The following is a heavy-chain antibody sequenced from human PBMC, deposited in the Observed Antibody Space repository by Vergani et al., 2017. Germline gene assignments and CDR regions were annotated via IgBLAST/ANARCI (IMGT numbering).Heavy chain of an antibody. Sequence: QVQLQESGPGLVKPSETLSLTCTVSGGSISSYYWSWIRQPPGKGLEWIGYIYYSGSTNYNPSLKSRVTISVDTSKNQFSLKLSSVTAADTAVYYCARDRGYCSSTSCHNWFDSWGQGTLVTVSS. CDR1: GGSISSYY. CDR2: IYYSGST. D-gene: IGHD2-2*01. CDR3: ARDRGYCSSTSCHNWFDS. V-gene: IGHV4-59*01. J-gene: IGHJ5*01.